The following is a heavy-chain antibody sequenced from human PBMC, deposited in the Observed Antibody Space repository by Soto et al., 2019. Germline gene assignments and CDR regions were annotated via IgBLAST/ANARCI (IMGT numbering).Heavy chain of an antibody. V-gene: IGHV3-30*18. CDR2: ISYDGSNK. D-gene: IGHD5-18*01. J-gene: IGHJ4*02. CDR1: GFTFSSYG. CDR3: AKDTRGGYSYGRFVY. Sequence: QVQLVESGGGVVQPGRSLRLSCAASGFTFSSYGMHWVRQAPGKGLEWVAVISYDGSNKYYADSVKGRFTISRDNSKNTLYLQMNSLRAEDTAVYYCAKDTRGGYSYGRFVYWGQGTLVTVSS.